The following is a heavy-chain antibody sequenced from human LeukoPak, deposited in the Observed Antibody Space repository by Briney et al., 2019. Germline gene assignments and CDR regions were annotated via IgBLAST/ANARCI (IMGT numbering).Heavy chain of an antibody. V-gene: IGHV4-59*01. CDR1: GGSFSGYD. CDR2: IYNIKST. D-gene: IGHD5-24*01. Sequence: PSETLSLTCAVYGGSFSGYDWIWIRQSPGKGLEWIAYIYNIKSTNYSPSLKSRATVSVDTSKNQFSPRLSSVTAADTAVYYCARKARDGYKFDYWGQGTLVTVSS. J-gene: IGHJ4*02. CDR3: ARKARDGYKFDY.